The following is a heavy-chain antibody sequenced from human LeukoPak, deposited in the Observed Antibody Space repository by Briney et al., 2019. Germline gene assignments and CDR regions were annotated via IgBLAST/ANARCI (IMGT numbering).Heavy chain of an antibody. CDR1: GFTFSIYA. CDR2: ISGSGGST. D-gene: IGHD6-19*01. CDR3: AKDGYSSGWYGWSS. V-gene: IGHV3-23*01. Sequence: GGSLRLSCAASGFTFSIYAMSWVRQAPGKWLEWVSVISGSGGSTNYADSVKGRFTISRDNSKNTLYLQMNSLRAEDTAVYYCAKDGYSSGWYGWSSWGQGTLVTVSS. J-gene: IGHJ4*02.